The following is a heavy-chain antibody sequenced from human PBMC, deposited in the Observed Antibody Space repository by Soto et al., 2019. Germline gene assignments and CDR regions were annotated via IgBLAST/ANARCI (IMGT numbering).Heavy chain of an antibody. J-gene: IGHJ3*02. Sequence: GGSLRLSCAASGFTVSSNYMSWVRQAPGKGLEWVSVIYSGGSTYYADSVKGRFTISRDNSKNTLYLQMNSLRAEDTAVYYCARDEAVARRAFDIWGQGTMVTVSS. CDR2: IYSGGST. CDR1: GFTVSSNY. V-gene: IGHV3-66*01. CDR3: ARDEAVARRAFDI. D-gene: IGHD6-19*01.